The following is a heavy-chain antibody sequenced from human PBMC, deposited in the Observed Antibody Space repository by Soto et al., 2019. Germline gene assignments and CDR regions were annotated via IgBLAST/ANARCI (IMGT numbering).Heavy chain of an antibody. V-gene: IGHV3-30*18. J-gene: IGHJ4*02. Sequence: GGSLRLSCAASGFTFSSYGMHWVRQAPGKGLEWVAVISYDGSNKYYADSVKGRFTISRDNSKNTLYLQMNSLRAEDTAVYYCAKDHIAARGFDYWGQGTLVTVSS. D-gene: IGHD6-6*01. CDR2: ISYDGSNK. CDR3: AKDHIAARGFDY. CDR1: GFTFSSYG.